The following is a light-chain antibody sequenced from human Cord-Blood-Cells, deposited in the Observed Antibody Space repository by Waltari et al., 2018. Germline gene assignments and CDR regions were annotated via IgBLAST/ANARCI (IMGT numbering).Light chain of an antibody. Sequence: QSALTQPASVSGSPGQSIPISCPGTSSDVGGYNYVSWYQQHPDKAPKLMIYDVSNRPSGVSNRFSGSKSGNTASLTISGLQAEDEADYYCSSYTSSSTYVFGTGTKVTVL. CDR1: SSDVGGYNY. V-gene: IGLV2-14*01. CDR2: DVS. CDR3: SSYTSSSTYV. J-gene: IGLJ1*01.